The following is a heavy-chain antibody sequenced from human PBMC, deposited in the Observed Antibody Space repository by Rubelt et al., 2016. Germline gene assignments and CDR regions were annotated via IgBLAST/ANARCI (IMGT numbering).Heavy chain of an antibody. CDR2: ISNDGSNK. J-gene: IGHJ4*02. D-gene: IGHD1-26*01. Sequence: QVQLVESGGGVVQPGRSLRLSCAASGFTFSSYGLHWVRQAPGKGLEWVAVISNDGSNKHYTDSVRGRFTISRDNSKNTLYLQMISLRPEDTAVYICAKEGGTSYRYLDYWAQGALVTVSS. V-gene: IGHV3-30*19. CDR3: AKEGGTSYRYLDY. CDR1: GFTFSSYG.